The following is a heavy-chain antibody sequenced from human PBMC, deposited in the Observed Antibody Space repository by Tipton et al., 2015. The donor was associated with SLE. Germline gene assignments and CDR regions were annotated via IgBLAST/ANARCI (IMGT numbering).Heavy chain of an antibody. CDR3: AKNRMVQGVTIDY. Sequence: SLRLSCAASGFTFSSYWMSWVRQAPGKGLEWVSVIYSGGSTYYADSVKGRFTISRDNSKNTLYLQMNSLRAEDTAVYYCAKNRMVQGVTIDYWGQGTLVTVSS. CDR1: GFTFSSYW. D-gene: IGHD3-10*01. V-gene: IGHV3-53*01. CDR2: IYSGGST. J-gene: IGHJ4*02.